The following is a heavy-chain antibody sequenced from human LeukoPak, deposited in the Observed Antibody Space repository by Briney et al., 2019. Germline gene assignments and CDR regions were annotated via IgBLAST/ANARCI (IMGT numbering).Heavy chain of an antibody. CDR3: ARVVRGVKFYFDY. J-gene: IGHJ4*02. CDR1: GGSISSYY. V-gene: IGHV4-59*01. D-gene: IGHD3-10*01. Sequence: SQTLSLTCTVSGGSISSYYWSWIRQPPGKGLEWIGYIYYSGSTNYNPSLKSRVTISVDTSKNQFSLKLSSVTAADTAVYYCARVVRGVKFYFDYWGQGTLVTVSS. CDR2: IYYSGST.